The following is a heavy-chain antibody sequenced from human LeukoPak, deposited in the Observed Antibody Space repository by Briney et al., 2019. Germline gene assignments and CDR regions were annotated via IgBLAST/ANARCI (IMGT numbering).Heavy chain of an antibody. Sequence: GESLKISCKGFGYSFTGYWIGWVRQMPGKGLEWMGIIYPGDSDTRYSPSFQGQVTISADKSISTAYLQLSSLKASDTAMYFCARHLGGGPAATPFDYWGQGTLVTVSS. J-gene: IGHJ4*02. CDR3: ARHLGGGPAATPFDY. V-gene: IGHV5-51*01. CDR1: GYSFTGYW. D-gene: IGHD2-2*01. CDR2: IYPGDSDT.